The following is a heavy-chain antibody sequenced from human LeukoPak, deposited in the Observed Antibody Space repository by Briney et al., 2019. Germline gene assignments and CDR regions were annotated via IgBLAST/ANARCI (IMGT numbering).Heavy chain of an antibody. D-gene: IGHD2-15*01. V-gene: IGHV3-33*06. Sequence: GGSLRLSCAASGFTFSSYGMQGVRQAPGKGLEWVAVIWYDGSNKYYADSVKGRFTISRDNSKNTLYLQMNSLRAEDTAVYYCEKGYEYCSGGSCYYYYYYYMDVWGKGTTVTVS. J-gene: IGHJ6*03. CDR1: GFTFSSYG. CDR2: IWYDGSNK. CDR3: EKGYEYCSGGSCYYYYYYYMDV.